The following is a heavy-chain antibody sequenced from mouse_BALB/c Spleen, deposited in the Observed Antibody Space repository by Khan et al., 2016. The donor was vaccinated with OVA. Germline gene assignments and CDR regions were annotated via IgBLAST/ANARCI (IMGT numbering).Heavy chain of an antibody. V-gene: IGHV1-7*01. J-gene: IGHJ2*01. CDR1: GYTFINYW. Sequence: QIQLVQSGAELAKPGASVKMSCKASGYTFINYWILWVKQRPGQGLEWIGYINPSTGYTEYNQNFKDKATLTADKSSSTASMQLSSLTSEDSAVYYCARRGLRWDFDYWGQGTTLTVSS. CDR2: INPSTGYT. CDR3: ARRGLRWDFDY. D-gene: IGHD1-1*01.